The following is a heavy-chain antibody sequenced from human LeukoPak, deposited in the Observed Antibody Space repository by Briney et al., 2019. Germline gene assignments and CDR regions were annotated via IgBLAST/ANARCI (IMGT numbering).Heavy chain of an antibody. D-gene: IGHD3-22*01. CDR1: GFTFSNAW. CDR3: TNPGRDSSGYLTY. V-gene: IGHV3-15*01. J-gene: IGHJ4*02. CDR2: IKSKTDGGTT. Sequence: PGGSLRLSCAASGFTFSNAWMSWVRQAPGKGLEWVGRIKSKTDGGTTDYAAPVRGRFTISRDDSKNTLYLQMNSLKTEDTAVYYCTNPGRDSSGYLTYWGQGTLVTVSS.